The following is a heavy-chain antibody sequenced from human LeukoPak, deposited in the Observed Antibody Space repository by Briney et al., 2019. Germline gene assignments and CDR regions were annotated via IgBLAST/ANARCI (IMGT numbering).Heavy chain of an antibody. V-gene: IGHV3-74*01. D-gene: IGHD3-10*01. Sequence: GGSLRLSCAASGFTFSSYSMDWVRQAPGRGLVWVSGINSDGGTTTYADSVKGRFTISRDNAKNTLYLQMNNLRAEDTAIYYCATDSYVSGSYYRLFYWGQGTLVTVSS. J-gene: IGHJ4*02. CDR1: GFTFSSYS. CDR2: INSDGGTT. CDR3: ATDSYVSGSYYRLFY.